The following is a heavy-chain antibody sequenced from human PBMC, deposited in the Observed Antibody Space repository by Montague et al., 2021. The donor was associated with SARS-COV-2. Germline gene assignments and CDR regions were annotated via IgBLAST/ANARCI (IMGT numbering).Heavy chain of an antibody. CDR1: GGSLSSYY. V-gene: IGHV4-59*08. CDR3: ARHVSGGLTHFHH. Sequence: SETLSLTCTVSGGSLSSYYWSWIRQPPGKGLEWIGYIDYSGSTNYNPSLKSRVTISVDTSKNQFSLNLSSVTAADTAVYYCARHVSGGLTHFHHWGQGSLVTVSS. D-gene: IGHD3-9*01. J-gene: IGHJ1*01. CDR2: IDYSGST.